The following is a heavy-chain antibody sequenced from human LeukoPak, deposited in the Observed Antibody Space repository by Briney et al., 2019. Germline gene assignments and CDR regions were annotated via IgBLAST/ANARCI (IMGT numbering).Heavy chain of an antibody. J-gene: IGHJ4*02. CDR3: ARDHSGSYYEIDY. CDR2: IYYSGST. CDR1: GGSISSYY. Sequence: SETLSLTCTVSGGSISSYYWSWIRQPPGKGLEWIGYIYYSGSTNYNPSLKSRVTISVDTSKNQFSLKLSSVTAADTAVYYCARDHSGSYYEIDYWGQGTLVTVSS. D-gene: IGHD1-26*01. V-gene: IGHV4-59*01.